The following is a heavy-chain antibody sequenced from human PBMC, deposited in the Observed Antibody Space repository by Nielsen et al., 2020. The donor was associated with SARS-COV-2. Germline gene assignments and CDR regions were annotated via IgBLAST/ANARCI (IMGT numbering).Heavy chain of an antibody. CDR3: ARGVTMVRGVILYYYHMDV. D-gene: IGHD3-10*01. CDR2: ISATGNTI. V-gene: IGHV3-11*04. J-gene: IGHJ6*02. Sequence: GESLKISCAASGFIFGDYYMSWIRQAPGRGLEWVSFISATGNTIFYEDSVKGRFTISRDNAKNSVWLQMNSLRVEDTAVYYCARGVTMVRGVILYYYHMDVWGQGTTVTVSS. CDR1: GFIFGDYY.